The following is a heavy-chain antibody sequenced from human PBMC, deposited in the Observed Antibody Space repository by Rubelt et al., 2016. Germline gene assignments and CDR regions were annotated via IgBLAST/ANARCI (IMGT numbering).Heavy chain of an antibody. CDR2: INAGNGNT. Sequence: QVQLVQSGAEVKKPGASVKVSCKASGYTFTSYAMHWVRQAPGQRLEWMGWINAGNGNTKYSQKFQGRVTITRDTSASTADLDLRSLRSEDMAVYYCASSPILRYFDWFLFDYWGQGTLVTVSS. V-gene: IGHV1-3*01. CDR3: ASSPILRYFDWFLFDY. CDR1: GYTFTSYA. J-gene: IGHJ4*02. D-gene: IGHD3-9*01.